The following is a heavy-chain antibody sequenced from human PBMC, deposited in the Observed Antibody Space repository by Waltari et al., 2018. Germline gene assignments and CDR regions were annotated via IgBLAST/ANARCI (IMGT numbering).Heavy chain of an antibody. V-gene: IGHV4-31*03. D-gene: IGHD6-19*01. J-gene: IGHJ3*01. CDR2: IYYNGNT. Sequence: QVQLQESGPGLVKPSQILSLTCTVSGASIRNSNYYWTWIRQLPGKGLEWIGYIYYNGNTYFNPSLKSRVVFSLDKSENQFSLRLNSVTAADTAVYFCARGDLAVAGTGGYDVWGQGTMVTVSS. CDR1: GASIRNSNYY. CDR3: ARGDLAVAGTGGYDV.